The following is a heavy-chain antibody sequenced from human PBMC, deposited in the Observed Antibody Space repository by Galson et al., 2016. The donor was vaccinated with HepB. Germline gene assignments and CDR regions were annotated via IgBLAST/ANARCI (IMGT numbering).Heavy chain of an antibody. V-gene: IGHV3-53*01. Sequence: SLRLSCAASGFTVSSTFVTWVRQAPGKGLEWVSVIYSGDSTNYADSVKGRFTISRDNSKNTLYLQMNSLRVEDTAVYYCARGKAVTCSDPLDPWGQGTLVTVSS. CDR1: GFTVSSTF. J-gene: IGHJ5*02. CDR3: ARGKAVTCSDPLDP. D-gene: IGHD6-19*01. CDR2: IYSGDST.